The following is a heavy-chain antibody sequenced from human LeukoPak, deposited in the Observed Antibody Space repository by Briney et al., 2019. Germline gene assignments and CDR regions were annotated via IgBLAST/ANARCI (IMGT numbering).Heavy chain of an antibody. Sequence: GGSLRLSCAASVFTFSSYAMSWVRQAPGKGLEWVSAISGSGGSTYYADSVKGRFTISRDNSKNTLYLQMNSLRAEDTAVYYCAKDNNAAAGRRLIDYWGQGTLVTVSS. D-gene: IGHD6-13*01. J-gene: IGHJ4*02. CDR1: VFTFSSYA. V-gene: IGHV3-23*01. CDR3: AKDNNAAAGRRLIDY. CDR2: ISGSGGST.